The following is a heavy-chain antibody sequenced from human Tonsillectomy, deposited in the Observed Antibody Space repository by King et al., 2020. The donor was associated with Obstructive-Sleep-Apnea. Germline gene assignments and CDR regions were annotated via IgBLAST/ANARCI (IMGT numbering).Heavy chain of an antibody. CDR2: IKQDGREK. CDR1: GFTFSSDW. J-gene: IGHJ6*02. CDR3: ARDGTYYYGSGSPWDYYGMDV. V-gene: IGHV3-7*01. Sequence: VQLVESGGGLVQPGGSLRLSCAASGFTFSSDWMSWVRQAPRKGREWVANIKQDGREKYYVDSVEGRFTISRDNAKNSLYLQMNTLRAEDTAVYYCARDGTYYYGSGSPWDYYGMDVWGQGTTVTVSS. D-gene: IGHD3-10*01.